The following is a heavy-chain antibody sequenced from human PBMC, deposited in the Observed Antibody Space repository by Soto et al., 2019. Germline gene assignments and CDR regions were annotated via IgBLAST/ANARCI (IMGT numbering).Heavy chain of an antibody. V-gene: IGHV1-69*19. D-gene: IGHD3-10*01. CDR3: AREVQVHTPAFVY. CDR2: ISPMFGAA. J-gene: IGHJ4*01. Sequence: QVQLVQSGAEMKKPGSSVKVSCQSSGGTFNTYAMNWVRQAPGQGPEWMGDISPMFGAANYAPKFQGRVTITADESTGTSYMQLSSLTSEDTALYFCAREVQVHTPAFVYWGHGTLLTVSS. CDR1: GGTFNTYA.